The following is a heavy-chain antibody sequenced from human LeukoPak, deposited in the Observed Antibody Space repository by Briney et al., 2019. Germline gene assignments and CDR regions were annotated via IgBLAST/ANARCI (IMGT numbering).Heavy chain of an antibody. CDR1: GFTFSSYG. D-gene: IGHD6-19*01. CDR2: ISDDGTNK. CDR3: ARTVPGYPDDYFDY. Sequence: PGGSLRLSCAASGFTFSSYGMHRVRQAPGKGLEWVSLISDDGTNKDYTDSVKGRFTISRDNDKNSLYLQMTGLTVADTAVYYCARTVPGYPDDYFDYWGQGTLVTVSS. J-gene: IGHJ4*02. V-gene: IGHV3-30*03.